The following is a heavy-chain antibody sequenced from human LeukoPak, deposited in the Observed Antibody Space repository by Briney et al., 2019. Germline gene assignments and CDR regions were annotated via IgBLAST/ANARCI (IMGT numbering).Heavy chain of an antibody. Sequence: TSETLSLTCTVSGGSISYYYWSWIRQSPGKGLEGIGYIYYSGTTNYNPSLKSRVTISVDTSKNQFSLQLRSVTAADTAVYYCAREDPQTTVPEGMDVWGQGTTVTVSS. D-gene: IGHD4-17*01. CDR1: GGSISYYY. CDR2: IYYSGTT. V-gene: IGHV4-59*01. CDR3: AREDPQTTVPEGMDV. J-gene: IGHJ6*02.